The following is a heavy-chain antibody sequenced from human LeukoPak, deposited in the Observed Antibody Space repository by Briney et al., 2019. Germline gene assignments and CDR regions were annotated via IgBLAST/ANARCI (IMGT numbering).Heavy chain of an antibody. CDR3: ARTAYGSGSYYKGPNAFDI. Sequence: SVKVSCKASGGTFSSYTISWVRQAPGQGLEWMGRIIPILGIANYAQKFQGRVTITADKSTSTAYMELSSLRSEDTAVYYCARTAYGSGSYYKGPNAFDIWGQGTMVTVSS. CDR2: IIPILGIA. V-gene: IGHV1-69*02. D-gene: IGHD3-10*01. J-gene: IGHJ3*02. CDR1: GGTFSSYT.